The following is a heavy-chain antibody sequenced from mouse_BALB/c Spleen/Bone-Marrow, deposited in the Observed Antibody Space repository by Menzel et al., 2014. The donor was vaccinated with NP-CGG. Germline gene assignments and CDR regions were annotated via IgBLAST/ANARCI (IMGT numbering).Heavy chain of an antibody. CDR2: INPYNDGT. V-gene: IGHV1-14*01. Sequence: VQLQQSGPELVKPGASVKMSCKASGYTFPSSFMHWVKQKPGQGLEWIGYINPYNDGTKYNEKFKGKATLTLDKSSSTAYMELSSLTSEDAAVYYCARYGYDGFAYWGQGTLVTVSA. D-gene: IGHD2-2*01. CDR1: GYTFPSSF. CDR3: ARYGYDGFAY. J-gene: IGHJ3*01.